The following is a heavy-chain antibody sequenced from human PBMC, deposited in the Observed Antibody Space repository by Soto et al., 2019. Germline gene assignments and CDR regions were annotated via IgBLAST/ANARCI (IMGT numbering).Heavy chain of an antibody. CDR3: ARDTRLVYYYDSSGYQGLDY. CDR1: GYTFTSYY. V-gene: IGHV1-46*01. J-gene: IGHJ4*02. Sequence: WASVKVSCKASGYTFTSYYMHWVRQAPGQGLEWMGIINPSGGSTSYAQKFQGRVTMTRDTSTSTVYMELSSLRSEDTAVYYCARDTRLVYYYDSSGYQGLDYWGQGTLVTVSS. D-gene: IGHD3-22*01. CDR2: INPSGGST.